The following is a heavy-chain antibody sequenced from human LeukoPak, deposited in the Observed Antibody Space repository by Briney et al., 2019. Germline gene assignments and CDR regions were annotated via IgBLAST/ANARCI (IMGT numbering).Heavy chain of an antibody. CDR1: GYTFSSSYG. J-gene: IGHJ4*02. Sequence: SVKVSCKASGYTFSSSYGISWVRQAPAQGLEWMGWISGYTGNTNYGQKVQGRVTTTTDTSTSTAYMELTSLRSDDTAVYYCARFNDWDGTPDYWGQGTLVTVSS. D-gene: IGHD1-1*01. V-gene: IGHV1-18*01. CDR2: ISGYTGNT. CDR3: ARFNDWDGTPDY.